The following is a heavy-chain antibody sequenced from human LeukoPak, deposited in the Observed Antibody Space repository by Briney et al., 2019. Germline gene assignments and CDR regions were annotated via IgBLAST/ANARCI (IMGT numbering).Heavy chain of an antibody. CDR2: IYSGGTI. J-gene: IGHJ4*02. CDR3: AREGSYDGSTMWYFDY. Sequence: GGSLRLSCAASGFTVSSNYMAWVRQAPGKGLEWVSVIYSGGTIYYSDSVKGGFTISRDNSKNTLYLQMNSLRAEDTAVYYCAREGSYDGSTMWYFDYWGQGTLVTVSS. V-gene: IGHV3-53*01. D-gene: IGHD3-22*01. CDR1: GFTVSSNY.